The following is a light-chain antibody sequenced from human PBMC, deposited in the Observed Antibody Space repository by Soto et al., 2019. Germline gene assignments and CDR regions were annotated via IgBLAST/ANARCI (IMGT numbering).Light chain of an antibody. Sequence: DIKMTQSPSTLSASVGDTVTITCRASQSLSYWLAWYQQKPGQAPKLLIHKASTLESGVPSRFSGSGSGTEFTLTISSLQPDDFATFYCQPYDRFPYTFGQGTKLEIK. CDR2: KAS. J-gene: IGKJ2*01. CDR3: QPYDRFPYT. CDR1: QSLSYW. V-gene: IGKV1-5*03.